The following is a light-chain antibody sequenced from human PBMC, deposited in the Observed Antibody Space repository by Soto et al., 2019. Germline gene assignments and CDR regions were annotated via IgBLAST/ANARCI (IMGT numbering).Light chain of an antibody. CDR1: QGISIY. CDR2: DAS. J-gene: IGKJ4*01. Sequence: DIQMTQSPSSLSASVGDRVTITCRASQGISIYLAWYQQKPGKVPKLLIYDASTLQSGVPSRFSGSGSGTDFTLTISSLRPEDVATYYCQKYNGAPLTFGGGTKVEIK. V-gene: IGKV1-27*01. CDR3: QKYNGAPLT.